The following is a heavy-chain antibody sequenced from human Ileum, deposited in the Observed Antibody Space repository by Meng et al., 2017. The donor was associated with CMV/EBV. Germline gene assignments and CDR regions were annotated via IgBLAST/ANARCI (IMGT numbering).Heavy chain of an antibody. D-gene: IGHD2-2*01. CDR1: GLSFSDSG. Sequence: GESLKISCAASGLSFSDSGMNWVRQAPGKGLEWVAGISYSDGRAYYTDSVKGRFSIFRDISKSTLSLEMSSLNAEDTAVYYCVRGSSRGGTDAFDIWGQGTMVTVSS. J-gene: IGHJ3*02. V-gene: IGHV3-23*01. CDR2: ISYSDGRA. CDR3: VRGSSRGGTDAFDI.